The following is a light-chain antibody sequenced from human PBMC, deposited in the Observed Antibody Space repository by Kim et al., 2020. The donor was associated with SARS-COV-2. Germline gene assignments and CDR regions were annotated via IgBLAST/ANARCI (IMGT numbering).Light chain of an antibody. Sequence: DIVLTQSPGTLSLSPGGRATLSCRASRSVNSDYLAWYQHKPGQIPMLLMFGTYKRATGIPDRFTGSGSGTDFTLTISRLEPEDFAVYYCQQYGSSPVTFGQGTKVDI. J-gene: IGKJ1*01. CDR3: QQYGSSPVT. CDR2: GTY. CDR1: RSVNSDY. V-gene: IGKV3-20*01.